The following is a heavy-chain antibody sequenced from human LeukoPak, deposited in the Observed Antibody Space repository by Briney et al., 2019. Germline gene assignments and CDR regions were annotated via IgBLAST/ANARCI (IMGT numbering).Heavy chain of an antibody. J-gene: IGHJ4*02. V-gene: IGHV1-8*01. CDR1: GYTFTSYD. CDR2: MNPNSGNT. CDR3: ARGRGEDLLRFFEWLSKPYYFDY. D-gene: IGHD3-3*01. Sequence: ASVKVSCKASGYTFTSYDINWVRQATGQGLEWMGWMNPNSGNTGYAQKFQGRVTMTRNTSISTAYMELSSLRSEDTAVYYCARGRGEDLLRFFEWLSKPYYFDYWGQGTLVTVSS.